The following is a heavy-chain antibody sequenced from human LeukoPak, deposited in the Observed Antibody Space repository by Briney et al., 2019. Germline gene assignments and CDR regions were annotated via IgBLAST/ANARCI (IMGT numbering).Heavy chain of an antibody. V-gene: IGHV1-18*04. J-gene: IGHJ4*02. Sequence: ASVKVSCKASGYTFTGYYMHWVRQAPGQGLEWMGWISAYNGNTNYAQKLQGRVTMTTDTSTSTAYMELRSLRSDDTAIYYCARGTDYGDYHYWGQGTLVTVSS. CDR3: ARGTDYGDYHY. D-gene: IGHD4-17*01. CDR1: GYTFTGYY. CDR2: ISAYNGNT.